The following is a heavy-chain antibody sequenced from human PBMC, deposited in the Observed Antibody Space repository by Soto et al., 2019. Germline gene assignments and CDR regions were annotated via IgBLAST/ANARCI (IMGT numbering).Heavy chain of an antibody. D-gene: IGHD2-21*01. J-gene: IGHJ5*02. CDR3: AQDGLPIRAVIAT. CDR1: GGPISGGSYY. CDR2: IDDSGTT. V-gene: IGHV4-31*11. Sequence: PSETLSLTCVVSGGPISGGSYYWTWIRQFPGRGLEWLGYIDDSGTTYHNPSLRGRLTLSIDTSKKGFSLKMTSVTAADTAVYYCAQDGLPIRAVIATWGQGALVTVSS.